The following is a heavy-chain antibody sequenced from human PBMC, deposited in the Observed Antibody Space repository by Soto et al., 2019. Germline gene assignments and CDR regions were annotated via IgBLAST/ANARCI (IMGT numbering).Heavy chain of an antibody. CDR2: IYYSGST. CDR3: ARLRVDELVGPLFDY. D-gene: IGHD6-6*01. V-gene: IGHV4-39*01. J-gene: IGHJ4*02. Sequence: QLQLQESGPGLVKPSETLSLTCTVSGGSISSSSYYWGWIRQPPGKGLEWIGSIYYSGSTYYNPSLKSRVTISVDTSKNQFSLKLSSVTAADTAVYYCARLRVDELVGPLFDYWGQGTLVTVSS. CDR1: GGSISSSSYY.